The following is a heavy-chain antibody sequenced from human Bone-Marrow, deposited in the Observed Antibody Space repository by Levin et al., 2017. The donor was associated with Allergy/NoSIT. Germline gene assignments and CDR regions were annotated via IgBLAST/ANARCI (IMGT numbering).Heavy chain of an antibody. CDR1: GFSLSNARMG. CDR3: ARIQARKITGTINWFDP. CDR2: IFSNDEK. D-gene: IGHD1-7*01. Sequence: SGPTLVKPTETLTLTCTVSGFSLSNARMGVSWIRQPPGKALEWLAHIFSNDEKSYSTSLKSRLTISKDTSKSQVVLTMTNMDPVDTATYYCARIQARKITGTINWFDPWGQGTLVTVSS. V-gene: IGHV2-26*01. J-gene: IGHJ5*02.